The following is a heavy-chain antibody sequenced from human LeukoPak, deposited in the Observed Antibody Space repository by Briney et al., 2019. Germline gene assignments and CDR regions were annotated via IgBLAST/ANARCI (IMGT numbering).Heavy chain of an antibody. CDR2: MYYSGST. CDR3: ARPYYYGSRIDP. D-gene: IGHD3-22*01. V-gene: IGHV4-30-4*01. Sequence: SETLSLTCTVSGGSISSGDYYWSWIRQPPGKGLEWIAYMYYSGSTYYNPSLKSRVTMTADTSKNQLSLKLSSVTAADTAVYYCARPYYYGSRIDPWGQGILVTVSS. CDR1: GGSISSGDYY. J-gene: IGHJ5*02.